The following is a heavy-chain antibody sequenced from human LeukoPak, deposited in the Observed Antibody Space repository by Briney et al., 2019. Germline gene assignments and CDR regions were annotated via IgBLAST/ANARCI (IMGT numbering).Heavy chain of an antibody. V-gene: IGHV4-59*01. Sequence: SETLSLTCTVSGGSISSYYWSWIRQPPGKGLEWFGYIYYSGSTNYNPSLKSRVTISVDTSKNQFSLKLSSVTAADTAVYYCARDVGPYCGGDCYSDAFDIWGQGTMVTVSS. J-gene: IGHJ3*02. CDR1: GGSISSYY. D-gene: IGHD2-21*02. CDR3: ARDVGPYCGGDCYSDAFDI. CDR2: IYYSGST.